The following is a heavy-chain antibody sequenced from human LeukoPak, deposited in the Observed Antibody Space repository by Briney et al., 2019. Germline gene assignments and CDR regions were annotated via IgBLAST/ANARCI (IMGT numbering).Heavy chain of an antibody. CDR1: GFILSSYE. CDR3: VSPPYYFDCGNYYGGY. Sequence: GGSLRLSCVASGFILSSYEINWVRQAPGKGLEWVSYISSNGYTKNYADSVKGRFTVSRDNAKNSLYLQMNSLRAEDTAIYYCVSPPYYFDCGNYYGGYWGQGTLVTVSS. D-gene: IGHD3-9*01. V-gene: IGHV3-48*03. CDR2: ISSNGYTK. J-gene: IGHJ4*02.